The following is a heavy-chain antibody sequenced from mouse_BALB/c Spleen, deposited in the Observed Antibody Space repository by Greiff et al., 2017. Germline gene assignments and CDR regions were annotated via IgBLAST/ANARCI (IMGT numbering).Heavy chain of an antibody. V-gene: IGHV1-5*01. CDR2: IYPGNSDT. Sequence: VQLQQSGTVLARPGASVKMSCKASGYSFTSYWMHWVKQRPGQGLEWIGAIYPGNSDTSYNQKFKGKAKLTAVTSASTAYMELSSLTNEDSAVYYCTRGHYDYDGFAYWGQGTLVTVSA. D-gene: IGHD2-4*01. J-gene: IGHJ3*01. CDR1: GYSFTSYW. CDR3: TRGHYDYDGFAY.